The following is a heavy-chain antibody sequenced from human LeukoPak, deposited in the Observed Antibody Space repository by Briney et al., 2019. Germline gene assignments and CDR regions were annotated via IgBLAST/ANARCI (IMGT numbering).Heavy chain of an antibody. CDR2: ISYDGSNE. V-gene: IGHV3-30*04. Sequence: GGSLGLSCAASGFTFSSYVMHWVRQAPGKGLEWVAIISYDGSNEYYADSVKGRFTISRDNSKNTLYLQMNSLRAEDTAVYYCAKGQYFDWSNWFDPWGQGTLVTVSS. J-gene: IGHJ5*02. D-gene: IGHD3-9*01. CDR1: GFTFSSYV. CDR3: AKGQYFDWSNWFDP.